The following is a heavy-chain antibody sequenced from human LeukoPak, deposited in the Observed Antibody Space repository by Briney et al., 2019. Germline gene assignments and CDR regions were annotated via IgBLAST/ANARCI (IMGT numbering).Heavy chain of an antibody. CDR3: ARVKTRVFFGVVIMDAFDI. D-gene: IGHD3-3*01. CDR1: GYTFTSYD. J-gene: IGHJ3*02. Sequence: GASVKVSCKASGYTFTSYDINWVRQATGQGLEWMGWMNPNSGNTGYAQKFQGRVTITRNTSISTAYMELSSLRSEDTAVYYCARVKTRVFFGVVIMDAFDIWGQGTMVTVSS. CDR2: MNPNSGNT. V-gene: IGHV1-8*03.